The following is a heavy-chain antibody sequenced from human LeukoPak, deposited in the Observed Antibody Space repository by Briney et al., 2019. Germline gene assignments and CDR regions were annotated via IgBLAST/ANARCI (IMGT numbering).Heavy chain of an antibody. CDR3: ATTSSSGTQH. D-gene: IGHD6-13*01. CDR1: GYTFTDYY. J-gene: IGHJ1*01. CDR2: VDPEDGET. Sequence: ASVKVSCKVSGYTFTDYYMHWVQQAPGKGLEWMGLVDPEDGETIYVEKFQGRVTITADTSTDTAYMELSSLRSEDTAVYYCATTSSSGTQHWGQGTLVTVSS. V-gene: IGHV1-69-2*01.